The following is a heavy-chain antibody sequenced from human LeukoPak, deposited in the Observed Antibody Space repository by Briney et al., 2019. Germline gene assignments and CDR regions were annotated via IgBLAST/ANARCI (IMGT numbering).Heavy chain of an antibody. V-gene: IGHV1-69*05. D-gene: IGHD6-13*01. CDR2: IIPIFGTA. Sequence: SVKVSCKASGGTFSSYAISWVRQAPGQGLEWMGRIIPIFGTANYAQKFQGRVTITTDESTSTAYMELSSLRSEDTAVYYCARDGKYSSSANWFGPWGQGTLVTVSS. CDR1: GGTFSSYA. CDR3: ARDGKYSSSANWFGP. J-gene: IGHJ5*02.